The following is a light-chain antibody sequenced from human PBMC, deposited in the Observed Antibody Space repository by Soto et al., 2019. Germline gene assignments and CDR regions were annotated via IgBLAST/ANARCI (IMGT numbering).Light chain of an antibody. V-gene: IGKV3-15*01. CDR2: GAS. Sequence: EIVMTQSPATLSVSPGERATLSCRASQSVSSNLAWYQKKPGQAPRLLIYGASTRATGIPARFSGSGSGTEFTLTISSLQSEDFAVYHCQQYKNWPSYTFGQGTKLEIK. CDR1: QSVSSN. CDR3: QQYKNWPSYT. J-gene: IGKJ2*01.